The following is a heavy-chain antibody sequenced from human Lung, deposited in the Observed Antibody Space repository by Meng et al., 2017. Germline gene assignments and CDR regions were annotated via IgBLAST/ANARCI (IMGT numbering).Heavy chain of an antibody. CDR1: GFTFRSYW. CDR2: IRGDGGSI. Sequence: LLGGRGGGLVQPGGSLRLSCAASGFTFRSYWMHWVRQAPGKGLVWVSRIRGDGGSIVYADSVKGRFTISRDNAKNTLFLQMNSLRAEDTAVYYCARESGYFEYWGQGILVTRLL. V-gene: IGHV3-74*03. CDR3: ARESGYFEY. J-gene: IGHJ4*02.